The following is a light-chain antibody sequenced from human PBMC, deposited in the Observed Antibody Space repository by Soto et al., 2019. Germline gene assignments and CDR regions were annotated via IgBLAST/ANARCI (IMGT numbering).Light chain of an antibody. CDR3: HKYNHYLTWT. J-gene: IGKJ1*01. CDR2: DAS. CDR1: QSISRW. V-gene: IGKV1-5*01. Sequence: DIQMTQSPSTLTASVGDSVTITCRASQSISRWLAWYQQKPGKAPKVLIYDASILESGVPSRFSGSGSGTEFTLTITSLHPDDIATYYCHKYNHYLTWTFGQRTKVEIK.